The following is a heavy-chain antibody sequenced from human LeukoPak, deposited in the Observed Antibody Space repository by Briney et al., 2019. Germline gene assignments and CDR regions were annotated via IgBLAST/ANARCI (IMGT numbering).Heavy chain of an antibody. J-gene: IGHJ5*02. V-gene: IGHV1-69*13. D-gene: IGHD2-2*01. CDR1: GYTLTELS. Sequence: GASVKVSCKVSGYTLTELSMHWVRQAPGQGLEWMGGIIPIFGTANYAQKFQGRVTITADESTSTAYMELSSLRSEDTAVYYCARGGGGYCSSTSCSSFDPWGQGTLVTVSS. CDR2: IIPIFGTA. CDR3: ARGGGGYCSSTSCSSFDP.